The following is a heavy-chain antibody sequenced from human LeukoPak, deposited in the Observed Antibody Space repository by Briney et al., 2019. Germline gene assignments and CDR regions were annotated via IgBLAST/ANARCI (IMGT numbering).Heavy chain of an antibody. V-gene: IGHV1-8*01. CDR2: MNPKSGKI. J-gene: IGHJ5*02. D-gene: IGHD5-12*01. Sequence: GASVKVSCKASGYTFTSYDINWVRQATGQGLEWMGWMNPKSGKISIPQKFQGRVTMTSNTSINTVYMELSSLRSDDTAVYYCARDESGYDSWFDPWGQGTLVTVSS. CDR3: ARDESGYDSWFDP. CDR1: GYTFTSYD.